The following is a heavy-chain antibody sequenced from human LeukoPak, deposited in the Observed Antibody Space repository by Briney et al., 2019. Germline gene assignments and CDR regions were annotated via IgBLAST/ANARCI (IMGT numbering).Heavy chain of an antibody. CDR1: GFTFSSYA. D-gene: IGHD4-17*01. Sequence: GGSLRLSCAASGFTFSSYAMHWVRQAPGKGLEWVAVISNDGSNKYYAASVKGRFTISRDNSKNTLYLQMNSLRAEDTAVYYCARGDYGDRWMYFDYWGQGTLVTVSS. CDR3: ARGDYGDRWMYFDY. CDR2: ISNDGSNK. J-gene: IGHJ4*02. V-gene: IGHV3-30-3*01.